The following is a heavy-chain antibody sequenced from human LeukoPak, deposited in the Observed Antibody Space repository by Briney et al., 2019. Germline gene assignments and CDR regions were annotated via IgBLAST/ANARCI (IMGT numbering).Heavy chain of an antibody. J-gene: IGHJ6*03. CDR1: GFTFSSYW. CDR2: INSDGSST. CDR3: ARARGKYQLLRSRYYYYYMDV. D-gene: IGHD2-2*01. Sequence: GGSLRLSCAASGFTFSSYWMHWVRQAPGKGLVWVSRINSDGSSTSYADSVKGRFTISRDNAKNTLYLQMNSLRAEDTAVYYCARARGKYQLLRSRYYYYYMDVWGKGTTVTISS. V-gene: IGHV3-74*01.